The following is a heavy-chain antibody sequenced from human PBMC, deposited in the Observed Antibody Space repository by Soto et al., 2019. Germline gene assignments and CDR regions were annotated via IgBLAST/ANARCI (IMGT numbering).Heavy chain of an antibody. CDR3: ATIEVPPAFNI. Sequence: GGSLRLSCAACGFIFSTYGMNWVRQAPGKGLEWVAFMSFDGNIKYYADSVKGRFTISRDNSRNTLWLQMNSLRPEDTAVYYCATIEVPPAFNIWGQGTMVTVSS. CDR1: GFIFSTYG. J-gene: IGHJ3*02. CDR2: MSFDGNIK. V-gene: IGHV3-30*03.